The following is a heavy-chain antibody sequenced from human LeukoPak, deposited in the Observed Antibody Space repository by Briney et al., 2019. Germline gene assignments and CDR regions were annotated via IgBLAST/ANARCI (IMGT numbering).Heavy chain of an antibody. Sequence: SETLSLTCSVSGGSISSSNYYWDWIRQPPGKGLEWIGSISYSGSTYYNPSLKSRVTISVDTSKNQFSLKLSSVTAADTAVYYCARNGGQQWLPYRGLRIYFDYWGQGTLVTVSS. CDR3: ARNGGQQWLPYRGLRIYFDY. V-gene: IGHV4-39*07. CDR1: GGSISSSNYY. J-gene: IGHJ4*02. CDR2: ISYSGST. D-gene: IGHD6-19*01.